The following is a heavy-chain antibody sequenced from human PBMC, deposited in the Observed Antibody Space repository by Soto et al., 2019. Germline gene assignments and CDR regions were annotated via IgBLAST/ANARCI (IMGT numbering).Heavy chain of an antibody. V-gene: IGHV1-3*01. Sequence: QGQLLQSGTEVKKPGASVKLSCKASGYPFISYPLHTVRQAPGQGPGRMGWINAGDDKTQYSEEFQGRLTMTRDTSASAGYMEMSSMRLNDTAVYYSARDPFLLVLGVIPYLDYWGQGTLLTVSS. J-gene: IGHJ4*02. D-gene: IGHD3-10*01. CDR2: INAGDDKT. CDR3: ARDPFLLVLGVIPYLDY. CDR1: GYPFISYP.